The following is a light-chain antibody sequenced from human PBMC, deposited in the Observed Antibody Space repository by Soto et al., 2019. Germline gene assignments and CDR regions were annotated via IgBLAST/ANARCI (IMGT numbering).Light chain of an antibody. J-gene: IGKJ1*01. Sequence: EIVLTQSPGSLSLSPGEGATLSCWASQSVSSSYLAWYQQKPGQAPRLLIYGASARATGIPDRFSGSGSGTDFTLTISRLEPEDFAVYYCQQYGSSPRTLGQGTKVDIK. CDR2: GAS. CDR3: QQYGSSPRT. CDR1: QSVSSSY. V-gene: IGKV3-20*01.